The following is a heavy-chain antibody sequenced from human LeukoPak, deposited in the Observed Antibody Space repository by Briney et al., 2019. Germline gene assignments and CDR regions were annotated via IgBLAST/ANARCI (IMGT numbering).Heavy chain of an antibody. Sequence: ASVKVSCKASGYTFTSDAMHWVRQAPGQRLEWMGWINAGNGNTKYSQKFQGRVTITSDTSASTAYMELSSLRSEDTAVYYCAREGGGYDPWFDPWGQGTLVTVSS. CDR1: GYTFTSDA. V-gene: IGHV1-3*01. D-gene: IGHD5-12*01. J-gene: IGHJ5*02. CDR3: AREGGGYDPWFDP. CDR2: INAGNGNT.